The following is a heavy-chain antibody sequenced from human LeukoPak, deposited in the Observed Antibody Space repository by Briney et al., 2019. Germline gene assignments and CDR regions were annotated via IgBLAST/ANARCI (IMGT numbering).Heavy chain of an antibody. CDR3: VRDGGVSGYDLLDY. CDR2: INQDGSKE. D-gene: IGHD5-12*01. V-gene: IGHV3-7*01. Sequence: GGSLRLSCAASGFTFSNYWMTWIRQAPGKGLEWVAHINQDGSKEYYMDSVKARFTISKDNAKNSLSLQMNSLRAEDTAVYYCVRDGGVSGYDLLDYWGQGTLVTVSS. J-gene: IGHJ4*02. CDR1: GFTFSNYW.